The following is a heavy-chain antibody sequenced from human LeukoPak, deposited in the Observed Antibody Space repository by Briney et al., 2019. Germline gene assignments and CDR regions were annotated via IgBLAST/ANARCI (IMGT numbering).Heavy chain of an antibody. CDR2: LWYDGSNK. V-gene: IGHV3-33*01. D-gene: IGHD1-26*01. CDR3: ARERSGSYCL. CDR1: GFTFSSYG. Sequence: PGGSLRLSCAASGFTFSSYGMHWVRQGPGKGLDWVAVLWYDGSNKYYADSVKGRFTISRDNSKNTLYLQMNSLRAEDTAVYYCARERSGSYCLWGQGTLVTVSS. J-gene: IGHJ4*02.